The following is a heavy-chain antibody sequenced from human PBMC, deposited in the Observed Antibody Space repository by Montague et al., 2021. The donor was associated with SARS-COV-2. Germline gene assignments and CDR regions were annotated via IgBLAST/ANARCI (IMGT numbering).Heavy chain of an antibody. CDR1: GGSINSGGYY. D-gene: IGHD6-19*01. CDR2: IYYSGST. J-gene: IGHJ3*02. Sequence: TLSLTCTVSGGSINSGGYYWSWIRQPPGKGPEWIGYIYYSGSTYYNPSLKSRLTISVDTSKNQFSLELSSVTAADTAVYYCARVHFVSSGWYPDAFDIWGQGTMVTVSS. V-gene: IGHV4-31*03. CDR3: ARVHFVSSGWYPDAFDI.